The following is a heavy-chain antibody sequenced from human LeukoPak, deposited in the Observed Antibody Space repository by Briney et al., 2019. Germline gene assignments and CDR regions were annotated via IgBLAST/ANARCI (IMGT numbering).Heavy chain of an antibody. Sequence: SETLSLTCTVSGGSISSCYWSWIRQPPGKGLEWIGYIYYSGSTNYNPSLKSRVTISVDTSKNQFSLKLSSVTAADTAVYYCARADYDILTGYYDYWGQGTLVTVSS. D-gene: IGHD3-9*01. J-gene: IGHJ4*02. CDR2: IYYSGST. CDR1: GGSISSCY. CDR3: ARADYDILTGYYDY. V-gene: IGHV4-59*01.